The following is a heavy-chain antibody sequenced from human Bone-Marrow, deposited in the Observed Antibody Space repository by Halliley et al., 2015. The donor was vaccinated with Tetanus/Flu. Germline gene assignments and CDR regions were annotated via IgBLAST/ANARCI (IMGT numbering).Heavy chain of an antibody. J-gene: IGHJ6*02. V-gene: IGHV3-73*01. CDR3: TLVLPPYGMDV. Sequence: SLRLSCAASGFTFSGSAVHWVRQASGKGLEWVGRISSTANKFATAYAASLKGRFTIPRLDSKNTAYLQMNSLKTEDTAVYYCTLVLPPYGMDVWGQGTTVTVSS. CDR1: GFTFSGSA. CDR2: ISSTANKFAT. D-gene: IGHD2-15*01.